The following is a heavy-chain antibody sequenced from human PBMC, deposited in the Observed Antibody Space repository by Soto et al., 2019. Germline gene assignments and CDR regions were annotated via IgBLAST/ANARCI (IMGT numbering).Heavy chain of an antibody. CDR1: GGSISSYY. Sequence: SETLSLTCTVSGGSISSYYWSWIRQPPGKGLEWIGYIYYSGSTNYNPSLKSRVTISVDTSKNQFSLKLSSVTAADTAVYYCARDGQGGSHSYNWFGPWGQGTLVTVSS. CDR2: IYYSGST. J-gene: IGHJ5*02. CDR3: ARDGQGGSHSYNWFGP. D-gene: IGHD1-26*01. V-gene: IGHV4-59*01.